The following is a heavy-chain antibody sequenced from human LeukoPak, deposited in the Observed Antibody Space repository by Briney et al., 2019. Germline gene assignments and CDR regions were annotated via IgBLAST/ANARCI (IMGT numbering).Heavy chain of an antibody. V-gene: IGHV4-39*01. D-gene: IGHD3-10*01. CDR3: AKYYYGSGSYYTPYYYYYYGMDV. CDR1: GGSISSSSYY. J-gene: IGHJ6*02. CDR2: IYYSGST. Sequence: LETLSLTCTVSGGSISSSSYYWGWIRQPPGKGLEWIGSIYYSGSTYYNPSLKSRVTISVYTSKNQFSLKLSSVTAADTAVYYCAKYYYGSGSYYTPYYYYYYGMDVWGQGTTVTVSS.